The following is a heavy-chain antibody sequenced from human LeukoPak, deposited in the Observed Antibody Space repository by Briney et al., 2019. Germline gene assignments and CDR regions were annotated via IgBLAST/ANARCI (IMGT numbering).Heavy chain of an antibody. CDR3: ARDLGYYETLYDY. CDR2: INAGNGNT. V-gene: IGHV1-3*01. Sequence: ASVKVSCKASGYTFTSYAMHWVRQAPGQRLEWMGWINAGNGNTKYSQKFQGRVTITRDTSASTAYMELSSLRSEDTAVYYCARDLGYYETLYDYWGQGTLVTVSS. D-gene: IGHD3-22*01. CDR1: GYTFTSYA. J-gene: IGHJ4*02.